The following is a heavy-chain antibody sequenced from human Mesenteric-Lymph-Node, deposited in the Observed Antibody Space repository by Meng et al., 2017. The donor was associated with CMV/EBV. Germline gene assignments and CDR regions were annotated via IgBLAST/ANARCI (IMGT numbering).Heavy chain of an antibody. CDR1: GGSFSGYY. CDR3: ARGSGARKLTIFGVVTPKRSGYFDY. CDR2: INHSGST. J-gene: IGHJ4*02. V-gene: IGHV4-34*01. D-gene: IGHD3-3*01. Sequence: SETLSLTCAVNGGSFSGYYWTWIRQPPGKGLEWIGEINHSGSTNYNPSLKSRLTISVEKSKNQFSLKLSSVTAADTAVYYCARGSGARKLTIFGVVTPKRSGYFDYWGQGTLVTVSS.